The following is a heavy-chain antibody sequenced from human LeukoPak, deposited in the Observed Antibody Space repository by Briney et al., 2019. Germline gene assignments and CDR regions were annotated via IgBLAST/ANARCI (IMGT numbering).Heavy chain of an antibody. CDR3: ASPSSLDAFDI. V-gene: IGHV4-39*01. J-gene: IGHJ3*02. Sequence: SETLSLTCTVSGNSFGDYYWGWIRQPPGKGLEWIGSIYYSGSTYYNPSLKSRVAISVDTSKNQFSLKLSSVTAADTAVYYCASPSSLDAFDIWGQGTMVTVSS. CDR2: IYYSGST. D-gene: IGHD3-10*01. CDR1: GNSFGDYY.